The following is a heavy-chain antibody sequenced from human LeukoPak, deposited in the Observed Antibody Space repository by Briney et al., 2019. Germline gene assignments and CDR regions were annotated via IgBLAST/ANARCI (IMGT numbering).Heavy chain of an antibody. CDR3: ATTYYYDSSGYDS. D-gene: IGHD3-22*01. Sequence: GSLRLSCAASGFTFSSYAMHWVRQAPGKGLEWVAVISYDGSNKYYADSVKGRFTISRDNSKNTLYLQMNSLRAEDTAVYYCATTYYYDSSGYDSWGQGTLVTVSS. CDR1: GFTFSSYA. V-gene: IGHV3-30-3*01. CDR2: ISYDGSNK. J-gene: IGHJ5*01.